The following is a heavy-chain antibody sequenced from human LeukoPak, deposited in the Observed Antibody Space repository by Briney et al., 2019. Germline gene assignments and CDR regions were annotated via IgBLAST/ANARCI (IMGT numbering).Heavy chain of an antibody. Sequence: ASVKVSCKASGGTFSSYAISWLRQAPGQGLEWMGGIIPIFGTANYAQKFQGRVTITADESTSTAYMELSSLRSEDTAVYYCARDEDAPNYYYMDVWGKGTTVTVSS. CDR3: ARDEDAPNYYYMDV. D-gene: IGHD2-15*01. CDR2: IIPIFGTA. J-gene: IGHJ6*03. CDR1: GGTFSSYA. V-gene: IGHV1-69*13.